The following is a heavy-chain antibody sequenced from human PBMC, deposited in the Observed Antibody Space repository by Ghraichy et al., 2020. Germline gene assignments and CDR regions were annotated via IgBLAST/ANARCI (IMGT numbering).Heavy chain of an antibody. J-gene: IGHJ5*02. V-gene: IGHV4-34*01. D-gene: IGHD2-21*01. Sequence: SETLSLTCAVYGGSFSGYYWSWIRQPPGKGLEWIGEINHSGSTNYNPSLKSRVTISVDTSKNQFSLKLSSVTAADTAVYYCARGLVQHTVLNWFDPWGQGTLVTVSS. CDR2: INHSGST. CDR1: GGSFSGYY. CDR3: ARGLVQHTVLNWFDP.